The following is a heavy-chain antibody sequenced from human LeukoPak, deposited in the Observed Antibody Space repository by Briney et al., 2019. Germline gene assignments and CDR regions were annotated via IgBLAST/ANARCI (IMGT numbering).Heavy chain of an antibody. J-gene: IGHJ4*02. CDR1: GYTFSGYY. D-gene: IGHD2-21*02. Sequence: ASVKVSCKASGYTFSGYYMHWVRQAPGQGLEWVGWINPNSGGTNYAQKFQGRVTMTRDTSISTAYLELSRLLSGDTAVYYCARGKTMVYCGGDCYRFDNWRQGTLVTVSS. CDR2: INPNSGGT. V-gene: IGHV1-2*02. CDR3: ARGKTMVYCGGDCYRFDN.